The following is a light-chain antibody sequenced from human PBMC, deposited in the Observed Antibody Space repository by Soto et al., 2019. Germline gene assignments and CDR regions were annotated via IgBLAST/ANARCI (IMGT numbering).Light chain of an antibody. V-gene: IGKV3-11*01. Sequence: EILLTQFPATLSLSPGESATLSCRASQSVTGYLAWYQQKPGQAPRLLIYDASNRATGIPARFSGSGSGTDFTLTISDVQPEDFAVYYCHQRQSWPRTFGQGTKVDI. CDR1: QSVTGY. CDR2: DAS. CDR3: HQRQSWPRT. J-gene: IGKJ1*01.